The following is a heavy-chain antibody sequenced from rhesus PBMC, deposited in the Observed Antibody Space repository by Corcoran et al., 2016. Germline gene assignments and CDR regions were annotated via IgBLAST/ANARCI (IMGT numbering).Heavy chain of an antibody. J-gene: IGHJ4*01. CDR3: ARDQEDDYGYYYTTLFDY. Sequence: QLQLQESGPGLVKPSETLSLTCAVSGGSISSNYWSWIRQPPGKGLEWIGRISGSGGITDSNPSLKSRGTISTDTSKNQFSLKLSSVTTADTAVYYCARDQEDDYGYYYTTLFDYWGQGVLVTVSS. CDR2: ISGSGGIT. V-gene: IGHV4-173*01. CDR1: GGSISSNY. D-gene: IGHD3-9*01.